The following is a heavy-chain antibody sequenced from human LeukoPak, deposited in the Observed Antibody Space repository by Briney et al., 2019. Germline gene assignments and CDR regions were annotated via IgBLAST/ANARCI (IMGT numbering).Heavy chain of an antibody. Sequence: GGSLRLSCAASGFTFSVYYMTWIRQAPGKGLERVTYISNGGSTVYYADSVKGRFTMSRDNAKNSLYLQMNSLRAEDTAVYYCARDAPYYYDSSGYYYDAFDIWGQGTMVTVSS. CDR3: ARDAPYYYDSSGYYYDAFDI. V-gene: IGHV3-11*04. CDR1: GFTFSVYY. D-gene: IGHD3-22*01. J-gene: IGHJ3*02. CDR2: ISNGGSTV.